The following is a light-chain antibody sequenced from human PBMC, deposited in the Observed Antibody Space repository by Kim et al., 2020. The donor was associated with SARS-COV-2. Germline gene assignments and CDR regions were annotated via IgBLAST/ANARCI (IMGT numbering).Light chain of an antibody. J-gene: IGKJ1*01. V-gene: IGKV3-20*01. CDR2: GAS. Sequence: LSPGESATLSCRASQSVSSSYLAGYQHKPGQAPRLVIYGASSRPTGIPDRFSGSGSGTEFTLTIRRLDPEDFAVYYCQQYETSPWTFGQGTKLEI. CDR3: QQYETSPWT. CDR1: QSVSSSY.